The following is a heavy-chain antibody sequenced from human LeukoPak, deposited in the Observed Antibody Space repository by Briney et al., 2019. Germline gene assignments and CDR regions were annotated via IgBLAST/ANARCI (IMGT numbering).Heavy chain of an antibody. Sequence: GGSLRLSCAASGFTFSSYWMHWVRQAPGKGLVWVSRINSDGSSTSYADSVKGRFTLSRDNAKNTLYLQMNSLRAEDTAVYYCARGYCSSTSCYPSRNWFDPWGQGTLVTVSS. CDR3: ARGYCSSTSCYPSRNWFDP. J-gene: IGHJ5*02. CDR1: GFTFSSYW. D-gene: IGHD2-2*01. V-gene: IGHV3-74*01. CDR2: INSDGSST.